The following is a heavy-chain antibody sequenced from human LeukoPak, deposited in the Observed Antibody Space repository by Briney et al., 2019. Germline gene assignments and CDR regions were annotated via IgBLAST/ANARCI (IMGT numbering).Heavy chain of an antibody. Sequence: GSLRLSCAASGFTFSNLWMSWVRQAPGKGLKWVANIKQDGSEKYYVDSVKGRFTISRDNAQNSLYLQMNSLRAEDTAIYYCATSTAAAGTDWGQGTLVTVSS. J-gene: IGHJ4*02. V-gene: IGHV3-7*03. CDR2: IKQDGSEK. D-gene: IGHD6-13*01. CDR1: GFTFSNLW. CDR3: ATSTAAAGTD.